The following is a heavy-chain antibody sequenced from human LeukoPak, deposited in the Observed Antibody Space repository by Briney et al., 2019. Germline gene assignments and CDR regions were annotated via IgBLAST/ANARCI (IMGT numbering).Heavy chain of an antibody. CDR2: ISGSGGST. Sequence: PGGSLRLSCAASGFTFSSYAMSWVRQAPGKGLEWVSAISGSGGSTYYANSVKGRFTISRDNSKNTLYPQMNSLRAEDTAVYYCAKWPHSSSWYEEYWGQGTLVTVSS. J-gene: IGHJ4*02. D-gene: IGHD6-13*01. CDR1: GFTFSSYA. V-gene: IGHV3-23*01. CDR3: AKWPHSSSWYEEY.